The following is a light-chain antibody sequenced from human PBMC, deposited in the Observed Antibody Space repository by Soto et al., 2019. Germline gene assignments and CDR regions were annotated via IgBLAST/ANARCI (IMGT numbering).Light chain of an antibody. V-gene: IGKV1-5*01. J-gene: IGKJ1*01. Sequence: DIQMTQSPSTMSASVGDRVTITCRASQSIDSWLAWYQQTPGKAPKLLIYDASSLESGVPSRFSGSGAGTEFTLTISSLQPDDVATDYCQQYNSYSWTFGQGTKVDIK. CDR1: QSIDSW. CDR2: DAS. CDR3: QQYNSYSWT.